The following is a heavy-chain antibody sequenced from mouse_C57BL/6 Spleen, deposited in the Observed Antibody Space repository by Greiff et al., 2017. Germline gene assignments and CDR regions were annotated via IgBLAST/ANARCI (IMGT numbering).Heavy chain of an antibody. CDR3: AKGSNYLYYAMDY. CDR1: GYTFTDYN. CDR2: INPNNGGT. D-gene: IGHD2-5*01. Sequence: VQLQQSGPELVKPGASVKMSCKASGYTFTDYNMHWVKQSHGKSLEWIGYINPNNGGTSYNQKFKGKATLTVNKSSSTAYMELRSLTSEDSAVYYCAKGSNYLYYAMDYWGQGTSVTVSS. J-gene: IGHJ4*01. V-gene: IGHV1-22*01.